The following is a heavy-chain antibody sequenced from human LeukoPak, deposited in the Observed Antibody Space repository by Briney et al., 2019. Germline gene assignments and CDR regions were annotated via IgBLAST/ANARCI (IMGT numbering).Heavy chain of an antibody. CDR2: IWYDGSNK. CDR3: AGDGRYFDWLLGGYFQH. J-gene: IGHJ1*01. V-gene: IGHV3-33*01. Sequence: PGGSLRLSCAASGFTFSSYGMHWVRQAPGKGLEWVAVIWYDGSNKYYADSVKGRFTISRDNSKNTLYLQMNSLRAEDTAVYYCAGDGRYFDWLLGGYFQHWGQGTLVTVSS. D-gene: IGHD3-9*01. CDR1: GFTFSSYG.